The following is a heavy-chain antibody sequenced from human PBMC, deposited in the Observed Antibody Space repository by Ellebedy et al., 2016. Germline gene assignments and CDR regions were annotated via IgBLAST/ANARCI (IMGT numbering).Heavy chain of an antibody. Sequence: ASVKVSXXASGYTFTTYDINWVRQAAGQGLEWMGWMNPQSGKTGFAQQFQGRVAMTRDTSISTAYMELASLTSEDTAVYYCARCPRGNATKDYWGQGTLVTVSS. J-gene: IGHJ4*02. CDR2: MNPQSGKT. V-gene: IGHV1-8*01. CDR1: GYTFTTYD. D-gene: IGHD2-2*01. CDR3: ARCPRGNATKDY.